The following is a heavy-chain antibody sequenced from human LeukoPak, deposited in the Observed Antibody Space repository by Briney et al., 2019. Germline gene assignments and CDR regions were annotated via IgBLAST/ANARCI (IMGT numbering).Heavy chain of an antibody. J-gene: IGHJ4*02. CDR2: IYHSGST. CDR1: GYSISSGYY. Sequence: PSETLSLTCAVSGYSISSGYYWGWIRQPPGKGLEWIGSIYHSGSTYYNPSLKSRVTISVDTSKNQFSLKLSSVTAADTAVYYCARVAWYSSSSRRGYFDYWGQGTLVTVSS. D-gene: IGHD6-6*01. CDR3: ARVAWYSSSSRRGYFDY. V-gene: IGHV4-38-2*01.